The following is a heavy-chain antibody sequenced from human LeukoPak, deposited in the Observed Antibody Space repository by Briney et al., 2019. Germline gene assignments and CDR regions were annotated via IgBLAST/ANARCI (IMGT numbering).Heavy chain of an antibody. D-gene: IGHD3-22*01. CDR3: ARGKHYYDSSGYHRSWNYFDY. CDR2: INHSGST. J-gene: IGHJ4*02. V-gene: IGHV4-34*01. Sequence: PSETLSLTCAVYGGSFSGYYWSWIRQPPGKGLEWIGEINHSGSTNYNPSLKSRVTISVDTSKNQFSLKLSSVTAADTAVYYCARGKHYYDSSGYHRSWNYFDYWGQGTLVTVSS. CDR1: GGSFSGYY.